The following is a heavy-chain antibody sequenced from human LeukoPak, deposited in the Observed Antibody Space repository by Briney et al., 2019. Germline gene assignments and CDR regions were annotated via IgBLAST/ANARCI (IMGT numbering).Heavy chain of an antibody. CDR2: ISSSSSTI. Sequence: PGGSLRLSCAASGFTFSSYSMNCVRQAPGKGLEWVSYISSSSSTIYYANSVKGRFTISRDNAKNSLYLQMNSLRAEDTAVYYCARVGAARPHLYYYYMDVWGKGTTVTVSS. D-gene: IGHD6-6*01. J-gene: IGHJ6*03. CDR1: GFTFSSYS. CDR3: ARVGAARPHLYYYYMDV. V-gene: IGHV3-48*01.